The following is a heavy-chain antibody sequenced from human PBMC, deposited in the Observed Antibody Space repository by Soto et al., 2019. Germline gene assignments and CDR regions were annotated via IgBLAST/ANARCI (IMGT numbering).Heavy chain of an antibody. CDR1: GFTFSSYA. Sequence: GGSLRLSCAASGFTFSSYAMSWVRQAPGKGLEWVSAISGSGGSTYYADSVKGRFTISRDNSKNTLYLQMNSLRAEDTAVYYCAKGNGIAVAAPQPEYFDYWGQGTLVTVSS. CDR3: AKGNGIAVAAPQPEYFDY. V-gene: IGHV3-23*01. D-gene: IGHD6-19*01. CDR2: ISGSGGST. J-gene: IGHJ4*02.